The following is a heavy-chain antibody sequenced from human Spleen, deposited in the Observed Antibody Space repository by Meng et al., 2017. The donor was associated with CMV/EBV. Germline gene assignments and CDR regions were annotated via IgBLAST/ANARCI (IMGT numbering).Heavy chain of an antibody. CDR2: INSDGSST. D-gene: IGHD3-10*01. Sequence: ETLSLTCAASGFTFSSYWMHWVRQAPGKGLVWVSRINSDGSSTSYADSVKGRFTISRDNAKNTLYLQMNSLRAEDTAVYYCAREAHYGSGAFDIWGQGTMVTVSS. CDR1: GFTFSSYW. V-gene: IGHV3-74*01. J-gene: IGHJ3*02. CDR3: AREAHYGSGAFDI.